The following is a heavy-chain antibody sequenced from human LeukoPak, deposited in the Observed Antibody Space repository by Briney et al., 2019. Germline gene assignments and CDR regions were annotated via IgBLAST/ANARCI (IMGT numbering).Heavy chain of an antibody. CDR1: GGSISSSSYY. Sequence: SETLSLTCTVSGGSISSSSYYWGWIRQPPGKGLEWIGSIYYSGSTYYNPSLKSRVTISVDTSKNQFSLKLSSVTAAATAVYYWARTRRGLWFLDYGGKGTLVTVSS. V-gene: IGHV4-39*07. J-gene: IGHJ4*02. D-gene: IGHD5-18*01. CDR2: IYYSGST. CDR3: ARTRRGLWFLDY.